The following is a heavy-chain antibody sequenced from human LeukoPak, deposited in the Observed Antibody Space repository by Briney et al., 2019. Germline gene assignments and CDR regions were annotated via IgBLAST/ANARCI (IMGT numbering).Heavy chain of an antibody. Sequence: PSETLSLTCAVYGGSFSGYYWSWIRQPPGKGLEWIGEINHSGSTNYNPSLKSRVTISVGTSKNQFSLKLSSATAADTAVYYCARGLSPRINMVRGVRPPFRGVFDYWGQGTLVTVSS. D-gene: IGHD3-10*01. CDR1: GGSFSGYY. CDR3: ARGLSPRINMVRGVRPPFRGVFDY. CDR2: INHSGST. V-gene: IGHV4-34*01. J-gene: IGHJ4*02.